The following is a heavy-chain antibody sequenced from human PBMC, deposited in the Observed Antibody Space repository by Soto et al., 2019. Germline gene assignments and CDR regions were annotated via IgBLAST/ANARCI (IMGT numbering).Heavy chain of an antibody. CDR3: ARDQLLWFGELLSASSGMDV. Sequence: SETLSLTCTVSGGSISSGDYYWSWIRQPPGKGLEWIGYIYYSGSTYYNPSLKSRVTISVDTSKNQFSLKLSSVTAADTAVYYCARDQLLWFGELLSASSGMDVWGQGTTVTVSS. V-gene: IGHV4-30-4*01. CDR2: IYYSGST. D-gene: IGHD3-10*01. CDR1: GGSISSGDYY. J-gene: IGHJ6*02.